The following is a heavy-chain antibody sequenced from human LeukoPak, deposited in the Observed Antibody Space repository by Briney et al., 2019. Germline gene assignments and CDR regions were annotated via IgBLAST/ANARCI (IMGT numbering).Heavy chain of an antibody. D-gene: IGHD6-19*01. V-gene: IGHV3-30-3*01. Sequence: GGSLRLSCAASGFTFSSYAMHWVRQAPGKGLEWVAVISYDGSNKYYADSVKGRFTISRDNSKNTLYLQMNSLRAEDTAVYYCARVFGSGWYDGYFQHWGQGTLVTVSS. CDR3: ARVFGSGWYDGYFQH. J-gene: IGHJ1*01. CDR1: GFTFSSYA. CDR2: ISYDGSNK.